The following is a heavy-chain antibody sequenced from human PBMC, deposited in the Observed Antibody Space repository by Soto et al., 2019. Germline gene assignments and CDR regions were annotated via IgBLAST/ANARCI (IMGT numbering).Heavy chain of an antibody. CDR3: ARRTSYGAGSYMYYYYGLDV. Sequence: SLRLSCAASGFTFSGYAMTWVRQAPGKGLEWVSGISGSGANIYYADPVKGRFTISRDNSKNTLYLQMNSLRAEDTAVYSCARRTSYGAGSYMYYYYGLDVWGQGTTVTVSS. V-gene: IGHV3-23*01. CDR1: GFTFSGYA. D-gene: IGHD3-10*01. CDR2: ISGSGANI. J-gene: IGHJ6*02.